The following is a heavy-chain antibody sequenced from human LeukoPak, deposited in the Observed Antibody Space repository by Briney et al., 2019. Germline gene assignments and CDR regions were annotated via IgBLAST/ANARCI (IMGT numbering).Heavy chain of an antibody. D-gene: IGHD5-24*01. CDR1: GGSISSYY. CDR2: IYYSGNT. J-gene: IGHJ4*02. CDR3: ARRDGYNHRGFGY. Sequence: PSETLSLTCTVSGGSISSYYWIWIRQPPGKGLEWIGFIYYSGNTNYNPSLKSRVTISVDTSKNQFSLKLSSVTAADTAVYYCARRDGYNHRGFGYWGQGTLVTVSS. V-gene: IGHV4-59*12.